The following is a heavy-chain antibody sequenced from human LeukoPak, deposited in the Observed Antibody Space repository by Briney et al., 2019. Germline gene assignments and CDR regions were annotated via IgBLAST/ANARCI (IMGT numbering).Heavy chain of an antibody. J-gene: IGHJ6*02. CDR1: GFTFSSYG. CDR3: ARGLPTYYYYGMDV. D-gene: IGHD2-15*01. CDR2: IYSGGST. Sequence: GGSLRLSCAASGFTFSSYGMSWVRQAPGKGLEWVSVIYSGGSTYYADSVKGRFTISRDNSKNTLYLQMNSLRAEDTAVYYCARGLPTYYYYGMDVWGQGTTVTVSS. V-gene: IGHV3-53*01.